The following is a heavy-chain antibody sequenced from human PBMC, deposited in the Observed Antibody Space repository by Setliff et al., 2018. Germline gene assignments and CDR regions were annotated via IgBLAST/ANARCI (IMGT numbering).Heavy chain of an antibody. CDR1: GYTFTSYG. Sequence: GASVKVSCKASGYTFTSYGISWVRQAPGQGLEWMGWINPNSGGTNYAQKFQGWVTMTRDTSISTAYMELSRLRSDDTAVYYCARGPRHNFWSGYYLVAVNYWGQGTLVTVSS. V-gene: IGHV1-2*04. J-gene: IGHJ4*02. CDR3: ARGPRHNFWSGYYLVAVNY. D-gene: IGHD3-3*01. CDR2: INPNSGGT.